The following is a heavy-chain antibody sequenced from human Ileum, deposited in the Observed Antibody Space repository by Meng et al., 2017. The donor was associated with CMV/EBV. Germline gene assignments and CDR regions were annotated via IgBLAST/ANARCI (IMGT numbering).Heavy chain of an antibody. CDR3: AGRYCDDGGYNLFAFDI. J-gene: IGHJ3*02. CDR2: ISRSGTTI. CDR1: IFTFSNFE. Sequence: GGSLRLSCAASIFTFSNFEMNWVRQAPGKGLEWVSYISRSGTTIYYADSVKGRFTISRDNAKNSLYLQMNSLRAEDTAVYYCAGRYCDDGGYNLFAFDIWGQGTMVTVSS. D-gene: IGHD5-24*01. V-gene: IGHV3-48*03.